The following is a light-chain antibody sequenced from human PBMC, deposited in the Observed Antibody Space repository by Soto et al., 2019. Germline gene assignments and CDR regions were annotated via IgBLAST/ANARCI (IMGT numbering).Light chain of an antibody. CDR3: QQYNDWPHT. J-gene: IGKJ4*01. CDR1: QSVSSN. Sequence: TVMTQSPATLSVSPGEGATLSCRASQSVSSNLAWYQQRPGQTPRLLVYGASIRATGMSARFSGSGSGTEFTLTISSLQSEDFALYYCQQYNDWPHTFGGGTKVEIK. V-gene: IGKV3-15*01. CDR2: GAS.